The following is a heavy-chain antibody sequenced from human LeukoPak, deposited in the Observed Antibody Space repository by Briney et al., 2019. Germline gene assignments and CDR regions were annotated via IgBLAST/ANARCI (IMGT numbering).Heavy chain of an antibody. D-gene: IGHD1-26*01. CDR1: GDSVDYYY. Sequence: SETLSLTCAVYGDSVDYYYWSWIRQSPGKGRGWIVDIFVGKTINYNPSLKIRVTISAATSSQQFSLNLKSVTAADTAVYFCASGAWAAGLNYWAQGALVIVSS. CDR3: ASGAWAAGLNY. V-gene: IGHV4-34*12. J-gene: IGHJ4*02. CDR2: IFVGKTI.